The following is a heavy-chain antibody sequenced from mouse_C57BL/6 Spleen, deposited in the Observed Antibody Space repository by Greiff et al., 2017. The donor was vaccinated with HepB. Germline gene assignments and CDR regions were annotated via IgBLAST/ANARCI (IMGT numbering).Heavy chain of an antibody. D-gene: IGHD1-1*02. Sequence: EVQVVESGGGLVKPGGSLKLSCAASGFTFSSYAMSWVRQTPEKRLEWVATISDGGSYTYYPDNVKGRFTISRDNAKNNLYLQMSHLKSEDTAMYYCARGAYRGSDVWCFDYWGQGTTLTVSS. J-gene: IGHJ2*01. CDR3: ARGAYRGSDVWCFDY. V-gene: IGHV5-4*01. CDR2: ISDGGSYT. CDR1: GFTFSSYA.